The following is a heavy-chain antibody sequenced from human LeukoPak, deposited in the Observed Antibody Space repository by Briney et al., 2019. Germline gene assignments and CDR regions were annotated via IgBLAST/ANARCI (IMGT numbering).Heavy chain of an antibody. CDR3: ARASGYYYDSSGYYSY. J-gene: IGHJ4*02. CDR2: TYYRSKWYN. Sequence: SQTLSLTCAISGDSVSSNSVTWNWIRQSPSRGLEWLGRTYYRSKWYNDYAVSVKSRITINPDTSKNQFSLQLNSVTPEDTAVYYCARASGYYYDSSGYYSYWGQGTLVTVSS. V-gene: IGHV6-1*01. CDR1: GDSVSSNSVT. D-gene: IGHD3-22*01.